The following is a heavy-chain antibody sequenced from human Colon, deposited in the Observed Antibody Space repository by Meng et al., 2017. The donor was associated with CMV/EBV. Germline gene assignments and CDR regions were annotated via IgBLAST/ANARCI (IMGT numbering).Heavy chain of an antibody. CDR3: ARDPGHSASITYDF. J-gene: IGHJ4*02. D-gene: IGHD1-20*01. V-gene: IGHV3-66*01. CDR1: GLIVSNTY. CDR2: IHASGAT. Sequence: EVQLVESVGSLIQPGGSLRLSCAASGLIVSNTYMSWVRQAPGKGLEWVAAIHASGATFYADSVRGRFTISRDTYKNTFYLQLNSLRVEDSATYHCARDPGHSASITYDFWGQGILVTVSS.